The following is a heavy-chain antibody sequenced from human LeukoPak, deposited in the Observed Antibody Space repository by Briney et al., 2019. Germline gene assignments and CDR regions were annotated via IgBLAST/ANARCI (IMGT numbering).Heavy chain of an antibody. CDR2: IYYSGST. D-gene: IGHD2/OR15-2a*01. Sequence: PSETLSLTCTVSGGSISSGSYYWSWIRQPPGKGLEWIGYIYYSGSTNYNPSLKSRVTISVDTSKNQFSLKLSSVTAADTAVYYCARVGHLLEAFDYWGQGTLVTVSS. V-gene: IGHV4-61*01. CDR3: ARVGHLLEAFDY. CDR1: GGSISSGSYY. J-gene: IGHJ4*02.